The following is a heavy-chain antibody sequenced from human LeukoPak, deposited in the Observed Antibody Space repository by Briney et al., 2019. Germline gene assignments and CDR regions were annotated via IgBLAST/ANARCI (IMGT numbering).Heavy chain of an antibody. CDR1: GYTFTSYY. V-gene: IGHV1-46*01. J-gene: IGHJ6*03. Sequence: ASVKVSCKASGYTFTSYYMHWVRQAPGQGLEWMGIINPSGGSTSYAQKFQGRVTMTRDMSTSTVYMELSSLRSEDTAVYYCASQKPSVGRYYYMDVWGKGTTVTVSS. D-gene: IGHD3-10*01. CDR2: INPSGGST. CDR3: ASQKPSVGRYYYMDV.